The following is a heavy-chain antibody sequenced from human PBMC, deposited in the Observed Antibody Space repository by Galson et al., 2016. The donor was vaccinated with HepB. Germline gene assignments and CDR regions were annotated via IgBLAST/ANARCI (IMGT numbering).Heavy chain of an antibody. CDR1: GFSFSSYG. CDR2: ISGSGGGT. D-gene: IGHD3-9*01. CDR3: AKDQGILTGYQPDY. J-gene: IGHJ4*02. Sequence: SLRLSCAASGFSFSSYGMNWVRQAPGKGLEWVSLISGSGGGTYYADSVRGRFTISRDNSKNTVYLQMNSLRAEDTAVYYCAKDQGILTGYQPDYWGQGTLVSVSS. V-gene: IGHV3-23*01.